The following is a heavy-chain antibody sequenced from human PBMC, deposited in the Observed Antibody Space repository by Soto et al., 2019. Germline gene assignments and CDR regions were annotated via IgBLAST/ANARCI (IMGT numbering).Heavy chain of an antibody. CDR2: IYWDDDK. CDR1: GFSLSTSGVG. CDR3: AHSYGGADFDY. D-gene: IGHD4-17*01. Sequence: QITLKESGPTLVKPTQPLTLTCTFSGFSLSTSGVGVGWIRQPPGKALEWLALIYWDDDKRYSPSLKSRLTXTXXTSKTHVVLTMTNMDPVDTAAYYCAHSYGGADFDYWGQGTLVTVSS. J-gene: IGHJ4*02. V-gene: IGHV2-5*02.